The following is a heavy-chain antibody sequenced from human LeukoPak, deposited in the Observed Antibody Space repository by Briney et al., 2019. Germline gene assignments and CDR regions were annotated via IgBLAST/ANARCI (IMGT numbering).Heavy chain of an antibody. J-gene: IGHJ6*02. CDR3: AKDRGYSYGDIYYYYGMDV. Sequence: AGGSLRLSCAASGFTFDDYAMHWVRQAPGKGLEWVSVISGDGGSTYYADSVKGRFTISRDNSKNSLYLQMNSLRTEDTALYYCAKDRGYSYGDIYYYYGMDVWGQGTTVTVSS. CDR1: GFTFDDYA. CDR2: ISGDGGST. D-gene: IGHD5-18*01. V-gene: IGHV3-43*02.